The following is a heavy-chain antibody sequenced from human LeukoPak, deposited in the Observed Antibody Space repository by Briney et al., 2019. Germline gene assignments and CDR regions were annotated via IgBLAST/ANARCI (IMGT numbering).Heavy chain of an antibody. Sequence: PGGSLRLSCAASGFTFRDYYVTWLRQAPGKGLEWVSYIRSTGSSTAYADSVKGRFTISRDNAKSLLYLQMNGPRVEDTAIYYCARVYYASWSGQPLSQHWLDPWGQGTLVTVSS. CDR2: IRSTGSST. J-gene: IGHJ5*02. V-gene: IGHV3-11*04. CDR3: ARVYYASWSGQPLSQHWLDP. D-gene: IGHD3-3*01. CDR1: GFTFRDYY.